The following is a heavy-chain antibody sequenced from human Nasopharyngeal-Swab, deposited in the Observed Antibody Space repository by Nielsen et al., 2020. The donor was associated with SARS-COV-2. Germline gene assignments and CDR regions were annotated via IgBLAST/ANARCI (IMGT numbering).Heavy chain of an antibody. V-gene: IGHV6-1*01. CDR3: ARDQGGNSVFSYYYYMDV. CDR1: GDSVSSNSAA. D-gene: IGHD4-23*01. J-gene: IGHJ6*03. Sequence: SETLSLTCAISGDSVSSNSAAWNWIRQSPSRGLEWLGRTYYRSKWYNDYAVSVKSRITINPDTSKNQFSLQLNSVTPEDTAVYYCARDQGGNSVFSYYYYMDVWGKGTTVTVSS. CDR2: TYYRSKWYN.